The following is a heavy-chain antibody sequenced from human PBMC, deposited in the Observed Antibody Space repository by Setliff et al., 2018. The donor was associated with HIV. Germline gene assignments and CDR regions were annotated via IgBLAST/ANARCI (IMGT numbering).Heavy chain of an antibody. J-gene: IGHJ5*02. Sequence: PSETLSLTCSVSGGSISGSSYCWGWIRQPPGKGLEWIGSVYHSGSTYYNPSLKSRVTISVDKSKNQFSVKLRSVTAADTAVYYCARDMTNYYDRSGSFGWFAPWGQGTPVTVSS. CDR1: GGSISGSSYC. D-gene: IGHD3-22*01. CDR3: ARDMTNYYDRSGSFGWFAP. CDR2: VYHSGST. V-gene: IGHV4-39*07.